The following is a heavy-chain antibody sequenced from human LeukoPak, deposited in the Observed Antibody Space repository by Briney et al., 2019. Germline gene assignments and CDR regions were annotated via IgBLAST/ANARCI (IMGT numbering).Heavy chain of an antibody. CDR3: ARDSGAKSSTYGMDV. CDR1: GYTFTSYG. Sequence: ASVKVSCKASGYTFTSYGISWVRQAPGQGLEWMGWISAYNGNTNYAQKLQGRVTMTTDTSTSTAYMELRSLRSDDTAVYYCARDSGAKSSTYGMDVWGQGTTVTVSS. J-gene: IGHJ6*02. CDR2: ISAYNGNT. V-gene: IGHV1-18*01. D-gene: IGHD2-2*01.